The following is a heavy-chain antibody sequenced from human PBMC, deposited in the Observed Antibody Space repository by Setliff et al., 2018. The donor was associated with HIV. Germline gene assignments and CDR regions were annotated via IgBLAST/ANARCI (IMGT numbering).Heavy chain of an antibody. V-gene: IGHV4-39*01. CDR2: IYSTGRT. CDR1: GGLISSSGSY. Sequence: SETLSLTCTVSGGLISSSGSYWGWIRQPPGKGLEWIGNIYSTGRTYYKLSLESRVTISIDTSKNQLSLNVNSVTAADTATYYCATPGYVDDVFGYFRFWGRGTLVTVSS. D-gene: IGHD4-17*01. J-gene: IGHJ1*01. CDR3: ATPGYVDDVFGYFRF.